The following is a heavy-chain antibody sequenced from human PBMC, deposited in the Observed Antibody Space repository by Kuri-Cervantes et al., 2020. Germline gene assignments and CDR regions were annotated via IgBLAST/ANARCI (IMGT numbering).Heavy chain of an antibody. CDR1: GYSFTSYW. CDR3: ARHSYYGSGSYSAPFDS. D-gene: IGHD3-10*01. V-gene: IGHV5-51*01. CDR2: IYPGDSDT. Sequence: GGSLRLSCKGSGYSFTSYWIGWVRQMPGKGLEWMGIIYPGDSDTRYSPSFQGQVTISADKSISTAYLQWSSLKASDTAMYYCARHSYYGSGSYSAPFDSWGQGTLVTVSS. J-gene: IGHJ4*02.